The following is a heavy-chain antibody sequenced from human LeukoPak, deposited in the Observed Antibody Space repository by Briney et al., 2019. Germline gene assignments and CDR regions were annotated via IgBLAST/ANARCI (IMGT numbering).Heavy chain of an antibody. Sequence: SETLSLTCTVSGGSISSYYWSWIRQPPGKGLEWIGYIYYSGSTNYNPSLKSRVTISVDTPKNQFSLKLSSVTAADTAVYYCARHSSSWFELDYWGQGTLVTVSS. J-gene: IGHJ4*02. D-gene: IGHD6-13*01. CDR1: GGSISSYY. V-gene: IGHV4-59*08. CDR3: ARHSSSWFELDY. CDR2: IYYSGST.